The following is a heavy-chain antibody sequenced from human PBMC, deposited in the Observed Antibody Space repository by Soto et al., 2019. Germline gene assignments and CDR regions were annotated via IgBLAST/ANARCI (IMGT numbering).Heavy chain of an antibody. CDR2: ISYDGSNK. CDR1: GFTFSSYA. J-gene: IGHJ6*02. CDR3: ARDRVEGATYYYYYGMDV. D-gene: IGHD1-26*01. V-gene: IGHV3-30-3*01. Sequence: PGGSLRLSCAASGFTFSSYAMHWVRQAPGKGLEWVAVISYDGSNKYYADSVKGRFTISRDNSKNTLYLQMNSLRAEDTAVYYCARDRVEGATYYYYYGMDVWGQGTTVTVSS.